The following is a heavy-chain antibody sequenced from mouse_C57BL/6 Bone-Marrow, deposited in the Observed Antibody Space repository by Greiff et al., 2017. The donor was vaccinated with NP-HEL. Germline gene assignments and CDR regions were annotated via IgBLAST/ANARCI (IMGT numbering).Heavy chain of an antibody. CDR2: INSDGGST. J-gene: IGHJ1*03. V-gene: IGHV5-2*01. D-gene: IGHD1-1*01. CDR1: EYDLPSHD. CDR3: ARHYYNGSSYYWYFDV. Sequence: EVHLVESGGGLVQPGESLKLSCESNEYDLPSHDMSWVRKTPEKRLELVAAINSDGGSTYYTDTMERRFIISRDNTKNTLYLQMSSLRSEDAALYYCARHYYNGSSYYWYFDVWGTGTTVTVSS.